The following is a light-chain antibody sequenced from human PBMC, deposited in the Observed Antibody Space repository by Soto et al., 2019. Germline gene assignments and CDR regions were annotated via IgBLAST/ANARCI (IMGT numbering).Light chain of an antibody. J-gene: IGKJ1*01. Sequence: DVQMTQSPSTLSASVGDRVTITCRASQSVTSWLAWYQQKPGKAPKVLIYDASSLESGVPSRFSGSGSGREFTLTISSLHPDDFATYYCHHYNSYPGTFGQGTKVEIK. CDR1: QSVTSW. CDR2: DAS. V-gene: IGKV1-5*01. CDR3: HHYNSYPGT.